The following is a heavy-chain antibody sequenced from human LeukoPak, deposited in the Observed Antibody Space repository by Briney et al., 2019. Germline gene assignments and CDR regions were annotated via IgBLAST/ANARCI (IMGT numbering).Heavy chain of an antibody. CDR3: ARESGRWLQLKLNWFDP. Sequence: ASVKVSCKASGYTFTGYYMHWVRQAPGQGLEWMGWINPNSGGTNYAQKFQGRVTMTRDTSISTAYMELSRLRSDDTAVYYCARESGRWLQLKLNWFDPWGQGTLVTVSS. V-gene: IGHV1-2*02. CDR2: INPNSGGT. J-gene: IGHJ5*02. CDR1: GYTFTGYY. D-gene: IGHD5-24*01.